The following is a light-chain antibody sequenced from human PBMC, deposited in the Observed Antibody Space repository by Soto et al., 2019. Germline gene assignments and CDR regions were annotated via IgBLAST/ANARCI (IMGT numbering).Light chain of an antibody. CDR3: HQSHTTPYT. CDR1: QNINNY. J-gene: IGKJ2*01. V-gene: IGKV1-39*01. CDR2: AAS. Sequence: DIQMTQSPSSLSASEGGRVTITCRASQNINNYLNWYQQKPGQAPKLLIYAASSLQSGVPSRFTGSGSGTDFTLSISDLQPGDFATYSGHQSHTTPYTFGQGTKLEIQ.